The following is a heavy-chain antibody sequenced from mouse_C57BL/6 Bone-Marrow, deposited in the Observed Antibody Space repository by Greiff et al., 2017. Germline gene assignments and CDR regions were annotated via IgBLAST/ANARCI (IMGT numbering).Heavy chain of an antibody. D-gene: IGHD1-1*01. CDR2: IYPRSGNT. Sequence: QVQLQQSGAELARPGASVKLSCKASGYTFTSYGISWVKQRTGQGLEWIGEIYPRSGNTYYNEKFKGKATLTADKSSGTAYMELRSLTSEDSAVYFCAREATTVVARYAMDYWGQGTSVTVSS. V-gene: IGHV1-81*01. J-gene: IGHJ4*01. CDR1: GYTFTSYG. CDR3: AREATTVVARYAMDY.